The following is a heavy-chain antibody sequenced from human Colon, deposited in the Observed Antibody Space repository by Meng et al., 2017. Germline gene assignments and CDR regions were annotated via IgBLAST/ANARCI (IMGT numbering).Heavy chain of an antibody. J-gene: IGHJ5*02. D-gene: IGHD2-15*01. V-gene: IGHV4-4*07. Sequence: VQLQEAGPRLVKPSETLSLPCPVSGGSMSGYYWNWIRQPAGKGLEWIGHIYSSGRTNYNPSLKSRVTISVDSSKNQFSLNLTSVTAADTAVYFCARVQRFCTGGICSNWFDPWGQGTLVTVSS. CDR1: GGSMSGYY. CDR3: ARVQRFCTGGICSNWFDP. CDR2: IYSSGRT.